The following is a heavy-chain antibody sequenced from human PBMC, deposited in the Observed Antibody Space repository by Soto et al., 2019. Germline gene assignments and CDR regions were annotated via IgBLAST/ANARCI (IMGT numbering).Heavy chain of an antibody. J-gene: IGHJ4*02. D-gene: IGHD3-10*01. CDR3: ARGGGFDSFDY. CDR2: INHLETT. V-gene: IGHV4-30-2*01. Sequence: SETLSLTCTVSGASITYGAYSWSWIRQTPGKGLEWIGYINHLETTFYNPSFESRLTLSIDRTKNQFSLNLKSMSAADRAVYFCARGGGFDSFDYWGQGILVTVYS. CDR1: GASITYGAYS.